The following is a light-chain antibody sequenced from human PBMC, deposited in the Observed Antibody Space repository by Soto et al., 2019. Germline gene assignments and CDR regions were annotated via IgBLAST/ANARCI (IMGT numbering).Light chain of an antibody. J-gene: IGKJ4*01. CDR2: GAS. CDR1: QSVSSN. V-gene: IGKV3-15*01. Sequence: EIVMTQSPATLSVSQGSRATLSCRASQSVSSNLAWYQQKPGQAPGLLIYGASTRATGIPARFSGSVSGTEFTLTISSLQSEEFAFYYCQQCNDWPLTFGGVTQLELK. CDR3: QQCNDWPLT.